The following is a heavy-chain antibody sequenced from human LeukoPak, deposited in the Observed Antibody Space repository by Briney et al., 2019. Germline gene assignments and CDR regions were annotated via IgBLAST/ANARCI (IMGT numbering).Heavy chain of an antibody. V-gene: IGHV4-59*01. CDR2: VYYSGST. CDR3: ARTRGSNYYYDTDV. J-gene: IGHJ6*02. D-gene: IGHD4-11*01. Sequence: SETLSLTCTVSGGSISSDYWSWIRQPPGKGLEWIGYVYYSGSTSYNPSLKSRVTISLDTSKTQFSLKLSSVTAADTAVYYCARTRGSNYYYDTDVWGQGTTVTVSS. CDR1: GGSISSDY.